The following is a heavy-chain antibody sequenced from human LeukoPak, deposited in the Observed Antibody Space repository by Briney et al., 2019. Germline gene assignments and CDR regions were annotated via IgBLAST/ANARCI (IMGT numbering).Heavy chain of an antibody. CDR3: AKSTLVIDY. CDR2: ISGSGGNT. CDR1: GFTFSSYA. D-gene: IGHD3-9*01. Sequence: GGSLRLSCAASGFTFSSYATSWGRQAPGKGLEWVSAISGSGGNTYYADSVKGRFTISRDSSMDTLYLQMNSLRAEDTPVYYCAKSTLVIDYWGQGTLVTVSS. J-gene: IGHJ4*02. V-gene: IGHV3-23*01.